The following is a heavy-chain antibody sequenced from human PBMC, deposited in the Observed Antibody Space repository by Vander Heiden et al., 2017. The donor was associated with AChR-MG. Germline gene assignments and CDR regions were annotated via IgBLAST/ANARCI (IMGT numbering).Heavy chain of an antibody. V-gene: IGHV1-2*02. CDR2: INPNSGDT. CDR3: ARGRLASRPGLDP. J-gene: IGHJ5*02. CDR1: GDTFSDYI. Sequence: QVQLVQSGAEVKKPGASVTVSCEASGDTFSDYIIRWVRQAPGQGLEWMAWINPNSGDTYYAQKFQGRVTMTRDTSINTAYMELSTLTSDDTAVYYCARGRLASRPGLDPWGQGTLVTVSS. D-gene: IGHD3-3*02.